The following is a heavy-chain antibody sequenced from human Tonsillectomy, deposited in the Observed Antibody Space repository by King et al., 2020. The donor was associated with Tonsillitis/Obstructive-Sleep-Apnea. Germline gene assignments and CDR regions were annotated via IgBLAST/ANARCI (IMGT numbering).Heavy chain of an antibody. CDR1: GGSFSGYY. D-gene: IGHD6-13*01. CDR2: IDHSGST. J-gene: IGHJ4*02. V-gene: IGHV4-34*01. Sequence: HVQLQQWGAGLLKPSETLSLTCAVYGGSFSGYYWNWIRQPPGKGLEWIGEIDHSGSTNYNPSLKSRVTISVDTSKTHFSLKLSSVTAADTAVYFCAREHSSSLDYWGQGTLVTVSS. CDR3: AREHSSSLDY.